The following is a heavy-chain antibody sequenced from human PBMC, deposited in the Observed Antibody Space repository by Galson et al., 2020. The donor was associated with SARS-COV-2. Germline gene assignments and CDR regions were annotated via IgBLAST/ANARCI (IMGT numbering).Heavy chain of an antibody. V-gene: IGHV3-48*02. D-gene: IGHD1-26*01. Sequence: GGSLRLSCAASGFTFGTYSMNWVRQAPGKGLAWVAHVSSSSNTKYYADSVKGRFTISRDNAKNSLFLQMNSLRDDDTAVYYCARDGVVSTYYRDYGGQGTQVVVSS. CDR1: GFTFGTYS. J-gene: IGHJ4*02. CDR3: ARDGVVSTYYRDY. CDR2: VSSSSNTK.